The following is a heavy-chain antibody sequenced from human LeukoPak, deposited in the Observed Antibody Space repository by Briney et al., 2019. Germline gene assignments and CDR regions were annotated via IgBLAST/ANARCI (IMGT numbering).Heavy chain of an antibody. CDR1: GYSFTSYW. Sequence: GESLKISCKGSGYSFTSYWIGWVRQMPGKGLEWTGIIYPGDSDTRYSPSFQGQVTISADKSISTAYLQWSSLKASDTAMYYCARLGDFWSGSYYFDYWGQGTLVTVSS. CDR2: IYPGDSDT. CDR3: ARLGDFWSGSYYFDY. J-gene: IGHJ4*02. D-gene: IGHD3-3*01. V-gene: IGHV5-51*01.